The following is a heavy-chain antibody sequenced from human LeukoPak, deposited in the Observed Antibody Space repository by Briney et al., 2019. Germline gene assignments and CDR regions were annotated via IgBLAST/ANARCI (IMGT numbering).Heavy chain of an antibody. V-gene: IGHV4-34*01. Sequence: PSETLSLTCAVYGGSFSGYYWSWIRQPPGKGLEWIGEINHSGSTNYNPSLKSRVTISVDTSKNQFSLKLSSVTAADTAVYYCARGQIVYSSRRNWFDPWGRGTLVTVSS. CDR1: GGSFSGYY. J-gene: IGHJ5*02. CDR2: INHSGST. D-gene: IGHD6-13*01. CDR3: ARGQIVYSSRRNWFDP.